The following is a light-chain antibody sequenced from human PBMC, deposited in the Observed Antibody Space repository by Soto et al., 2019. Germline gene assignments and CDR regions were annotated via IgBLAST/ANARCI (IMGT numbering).Light chain of an antibody. V-gene: IGKV3-11*01. CDR1: QSVTTY. J-gene: IGKJ4*01. Sequence: EIVLTQSPATLSLSPGERATLSCRASQSVTTYLVWYQQKPGQAPRLLIYDASKRAIGIPDRFSGSGSGTDFTLTISSLEPEDFAVYYCQQRSSWPRVFGGGTKVDNK. CDR3: QQRSSWPRV. CDR2: DAS.